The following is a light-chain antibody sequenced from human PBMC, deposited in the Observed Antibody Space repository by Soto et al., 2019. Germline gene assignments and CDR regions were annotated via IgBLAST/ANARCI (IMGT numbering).Light chain of an antibody. CDR3: QKDYTGPAT. V-gene: IGKV1-27*01. CDR1: QGIGNS. J-gene: IGKJ5*01. CDR2: AAS. Sequence: DIQMTQSPPSLSASVGDRVTITCRASQGIGNSLAWYQQKPGTVPKLLIYAASTLQSEVPARFSGSGSGTDFTLTIRSLQPEYVAAYYCQKDYTGPATFGRGTRLEIK.